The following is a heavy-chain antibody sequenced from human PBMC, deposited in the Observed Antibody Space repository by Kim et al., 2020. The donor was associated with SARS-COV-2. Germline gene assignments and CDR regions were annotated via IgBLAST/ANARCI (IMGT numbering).Heavy chain of an antibody. CDR3: AKAPRYGGDGGY. J-gene: IGHJ4*02. CDR2: ISGSGGST. Sequence: GGSLRLSCAASGFTFSSYAMSWVRQAPGKGLEWVSAISGSGGSTYYADSVKGRFTISRDNSKNTLYLQMNSLRAEDKAVYYCAKAPRYGGDGGYWGQGTLVTVSS. D-gene: IGHD4-17*01. V-gene: IGHV3-23*01. CDR1: GFTFSSYA.